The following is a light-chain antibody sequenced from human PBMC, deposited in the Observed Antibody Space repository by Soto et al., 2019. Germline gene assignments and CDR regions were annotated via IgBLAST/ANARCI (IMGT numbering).Light chain of an antibody. V-gene: IGKV3-20*01. CDR1: QSVNSNY. CDR3: QQYDSKPPT. J-gene: IGKJ1*01. Sequence: EIVLTQSPGTLSLSPGDRATLSCRASQSVNSNYLAWYQRKPGQAPRLLIYGASNRATDIPYRFSASGSGTDFTLTITRLEAEDFAAYYCQQYDSKPPTFGQGTKVEVK. CDR2: GAS.